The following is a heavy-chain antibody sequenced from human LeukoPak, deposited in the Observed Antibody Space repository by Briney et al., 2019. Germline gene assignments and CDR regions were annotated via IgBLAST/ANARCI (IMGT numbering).Heavy chain of an antibody. Sequence: SETLSLTCAVYGGSFSGYYWSWIRQPPGKGLEWIGEINHSGSTNYNPSLKSRVTISVDTSKNQFSLKLSSVTAADTAVYYCARVLVAATPSVYFDYWGQGTLVTVSS. J-gene: IGHJ4*02. CDR2: INHSGST. CDR3: ARVLVAATPSVYFDY. V-gene: IGHV4-34*01. D-gene: IGHD2-15*01. CDR1: GGSFSGYY.